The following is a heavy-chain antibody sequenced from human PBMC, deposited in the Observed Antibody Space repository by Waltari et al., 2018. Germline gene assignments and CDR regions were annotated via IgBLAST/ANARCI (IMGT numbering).Heavy chain of an antibody. Sequence: QVQLVQSGAEVKKPGASVKVSCKASGYTFTGYYMHWVRQAPGQGLEWMGWINPNSGGTNYAQKFQGRVTMTRDTSISTAYMELSRLRSDDTAVYYCARGLDSSGYYYEIFDYWGQGTLVTVSS. J-gene: IGHJ4*02. CDR2: INPNSGGT. D-gene: IGHD3-22*01. CDR1: GYTFTGYY. CDR3: ARGLDSSGYYYEIFDY. V-gene: IGHV1-2*02.